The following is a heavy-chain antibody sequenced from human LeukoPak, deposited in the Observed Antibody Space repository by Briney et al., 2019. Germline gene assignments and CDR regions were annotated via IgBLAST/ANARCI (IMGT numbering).Heavy chain of an antibody. D-gene: IGHD2-15*01. CDR1: GGTFSSYA. Sequence: ASEKVSCKASGGTFSSYAISWVRQAPGQGLEWMGGIIPIFGTANYAQKFQGRVTITADESTSTAYMELSSLRSEDTAVYYCARAAEPYCCGGSCLFTEDCRGQGTLVTVSS. CDR3: ARAAEPYCCGGSCLFTEDC. V-gene: IGHV1-69*13. CDR2: IIPIFGTA. J-gene: IGHJ4*02.